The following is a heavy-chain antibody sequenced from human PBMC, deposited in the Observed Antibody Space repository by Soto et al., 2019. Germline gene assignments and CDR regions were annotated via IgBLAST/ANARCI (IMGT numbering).Heavy chain of an antibody. CDR3: ARERREFPISYYYYGMDV. J-gene: IGHJ6*02. V-gene: IGHV3-48*02. Sequence: PGGSLRLSCAASGFTFSSYSMNWVRQAPGKGLEWVSYISSSSSTIYYADSVKGRFTISRDNAKNSLYQQMNSLRDEDTAVYYCARERREFPISYYYYGMDVWGQGTTVTVSS. CDR1: GFTFSSYS. CDR2: ISSSSSTI. D-gene: IGHD3-10*01.